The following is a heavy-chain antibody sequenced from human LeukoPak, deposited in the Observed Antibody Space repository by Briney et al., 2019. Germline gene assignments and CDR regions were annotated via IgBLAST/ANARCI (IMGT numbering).Heavy chain of an antibody. CDR3: AKDLCSGGSCYYPDY. D-gene: IGHD2-15*01. CDR1: GFTFSSYG. J-gene: IGHJ4*02. V-gene: IGHV3-30*18. CDR2: ISYDGSNK. Sequence: GGSLRLSCAASGFTFSSYGMHWVRQAPGKGLEWVAVISYDGSNKYYADSVKGRFTISRDNSKNTLYLQMNSLRAEDTAAYYCAKDLCSGGSCYYPDYWGQGTLVTVSS.